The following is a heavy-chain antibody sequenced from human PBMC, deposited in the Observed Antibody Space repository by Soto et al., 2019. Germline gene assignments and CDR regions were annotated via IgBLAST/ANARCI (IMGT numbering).Heavy chain of an antibody. CDR3: VKGSSDQRDLHAFPSRRSSDL. Sequence: SETLSLTCAVYGGSFSGYYWSWIRQPPGKGLEWIGEINHSGSTNYNPSLKSRVTISVDTSKNQFSLKLSSVTAADTAVYYCVKGSSDQRDLHAFPSRRSSDL. CDR1: GGSFSGYY. J-gene: IGHJ2*01. D-gene: IGHD1-1*01. CDR2: INHSGST. V-gene: IGHV4-34*01.